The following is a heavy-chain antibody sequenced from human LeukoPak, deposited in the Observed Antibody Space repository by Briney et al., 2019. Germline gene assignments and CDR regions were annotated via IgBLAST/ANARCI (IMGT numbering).Heavy chain of an antibody. CDR2: ITSGSTYK. CDR3: AKHGGWDYCNRGSCYYDY. D-gene: IGHD2-15*01. CDR1: GFTFSDYS. V-gene: IGHV3-21*01. Sequence: GGTLRLSCAGSGFTFSDYSMIWVRQAPGKGLEWVSSITSGSTYKYYADSVKGRLTVSRDNADNSLYLQMNSLRADDTAVYYCAKHGGWDYCNRGSCYYDYWGQGTLVTVSS. J-gene: IGHJ4*02.